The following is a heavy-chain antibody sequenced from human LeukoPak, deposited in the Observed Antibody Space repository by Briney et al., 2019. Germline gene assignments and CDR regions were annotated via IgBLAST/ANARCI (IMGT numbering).Heavy chain of an antibody. D-gene: IGHD1-26*01. CDR3: ARRVGATGEVDY. J-gene: IGHJ4*02. CDR2: INHSGST. CDR1: GGSFSGYY. V-gene: IGHV4-34*01. Sequence: SETLSLTCAVYGGSFSGYYWSWIRQPPGKGLEWIGEINHSGSTNYNPSLKSRVTISVDTSKNQFSLKLSSVTAADTAVYYCARRVGATGEVDYWGQGTLVTVSS.